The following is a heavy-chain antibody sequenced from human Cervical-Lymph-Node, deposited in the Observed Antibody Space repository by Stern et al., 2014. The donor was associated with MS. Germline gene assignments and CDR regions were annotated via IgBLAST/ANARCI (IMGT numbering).Heavy chain of an antibody. D-gene: IGHD4-23*01. CDR1: GYMFASHW. CDR3: ARVNGGNSDWFDP. Sequence: EVQLVQSGAEVKKPGESLKISCKASGYMFASHWIGWGRQMPGKGLAWMGIIDPGDSNTIYSPSSQGQVTISVDKSTSTAYLQWSSLKASDTAMYYCARVNGGNSDWFDPWGQGTLVTVSS. CDR2: IDPGDSNT. J-gene: IGHJ5*02. V-gene: IGHV5-51*01.